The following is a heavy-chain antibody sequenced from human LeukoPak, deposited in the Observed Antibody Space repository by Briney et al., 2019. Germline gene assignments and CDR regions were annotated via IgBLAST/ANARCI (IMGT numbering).Heavy chain of an antibody. Sequence: SETLSLTCTVSCGSISSSSYYWGWIRQPPGKGLEWIGSIYCSGSTYYNPSLKSRVTISVDTSKNQFSLKLSSVTAADTAVYYCARQDYYDSSGYYSRYYYGMDVWGQGTTVTVSS. CDR3: ARQDYYDSSGYYSRYYYGMDV. V-gene: IGHV4-39*01. CDR1: CGSISSSSYY. D-gene: IGHD3-22*01. CDR2: IYCSGST. J-gene: IGHJ6*02.